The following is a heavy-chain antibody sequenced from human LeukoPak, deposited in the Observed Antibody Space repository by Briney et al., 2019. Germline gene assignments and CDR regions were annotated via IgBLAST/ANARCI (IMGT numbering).Heavy chain of an antibody. J-gene: IGHJ4*02. D-gene: IGHD6-13*01. V-gene: IGHV3-21*01. CDR3: ARVPLAGPYYLDY. CDR2: ISTSSSYI. CDR1: GFTFSSYN. Sequence: GGSLRLSCAASGFTFSSYNMNWVRQAPGKGLEWVPFISTSSSYIYYADSVKGRFTISRDNAKNSLYLQMNSLRAEDTAVYYCARVPLAGPYYLDYWGQGTLVTVSS.